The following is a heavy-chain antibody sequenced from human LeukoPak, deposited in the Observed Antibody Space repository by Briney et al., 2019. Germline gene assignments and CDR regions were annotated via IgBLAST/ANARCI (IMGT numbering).Heavy chain of an antibody. Sequence: GGSLRLSCAASGFTFRSYAMHWVRQAPGQGLEYVSAVSSNGGSTSYANSVKGRFTISRDNSKNTLYPQMGSLRAVDMAVYYCAREVSVVARCFDYWGQGTLVTVSS. CDR1: GFTFRSYA. D-gene: IGHD6-6*01. V-gene: IGHV3-64*01. CDR2: VSSNGGST. J-gene: IGHJ4*02. CDR3: AREVSVVARCFDY.